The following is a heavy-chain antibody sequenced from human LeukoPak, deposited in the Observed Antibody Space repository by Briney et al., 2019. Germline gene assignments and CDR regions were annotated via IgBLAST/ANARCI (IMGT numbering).Heavy chain of an antibody. V-gene: IGHV3-23*01. CDR2: ISGSGSST. D-gene: IGHD2/OR15-2a*01. CDR1: GFTFSSYA. CDR3: AKSARSMALTTPVDY. Sequence: GGSLRLSCAASGFTFSSYAMNWVRQAPGKGLEWVSGISGSGSSTYYADSVKGRFTISRDNSKNTQYLQMNSLRAEDTAVYYCAKSARSMALTTPVDYWGQGTLVIVSS. J-gene: IGHJ4*02.